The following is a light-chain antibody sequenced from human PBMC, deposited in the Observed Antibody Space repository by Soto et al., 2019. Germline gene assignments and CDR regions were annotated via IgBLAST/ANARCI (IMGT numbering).Light chain of an antibody. CDR2: EVS. CDR3: SSYSTTSTLVV. J-gene: IGLJ2*01. Sequence: QSVLTQPASVSGSPGQSITLSCTGTSNDVGGYDSVSWYQHHPGKAPKLMIYEVSHRPSGVSYRFSGSKSGNTASLTISGLQAEDEADYYCSSYSTTSTLVVFGGGTKVTVL. V-gene: IGLV2-14*01. CDR1: SNDVGGYDS.